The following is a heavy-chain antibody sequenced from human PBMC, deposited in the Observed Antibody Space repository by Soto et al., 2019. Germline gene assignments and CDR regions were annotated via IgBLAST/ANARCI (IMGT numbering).Heavy chain of an antibody. V-gene: IGHV3-33*05. CDR2: IINDGSDE. J-gene: IGHJ3*02. Sequence: QVPLVESGGGVVQPGRSLRLSCAASGFTSSNYGMHRVRQAPGKGLEWLAVIINDGSDEKYGDSVKGRVTISRDDSKNTLYLQINSLRVEDTAVYYCARDDDRSDNGLEMWGQGTVVTVSS. D-gene: IGHD2-8*01. CDR1: GFTSSNYG. CDR3: ARDDDRSDNGLEM.